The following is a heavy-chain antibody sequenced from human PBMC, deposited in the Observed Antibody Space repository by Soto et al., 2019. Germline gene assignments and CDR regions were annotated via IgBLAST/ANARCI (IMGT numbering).Heavy chain of an antibody. J-gene: IGHJ4*02. D-gene: IGHD1-26*01. CDR3: ARAHLGTTARSDY. V-gene: IGHV3-11*01. Sequence: PGGSLRLSCAASGITFSDYYMSWIRQAPGKGLEWVSYISSSGSTIYYADSVKGRFTISRDNAKNSLYLQMNSLRAEDTAVYYCARAHLGTTARSDYWGQGTLVTVSS. CDR1: GITFSDYY. CDR2: ISSSGSTI.